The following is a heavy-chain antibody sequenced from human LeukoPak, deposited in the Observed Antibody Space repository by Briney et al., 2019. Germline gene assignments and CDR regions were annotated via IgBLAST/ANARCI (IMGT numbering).Heavy chain of an antibody. CDR3: ARCGPNSSSWCLAAFDI. CDR1: GVPISTCN. V-gene: IGHV4-59*01. CDR2: IYYSGST. Sequence: SETLSLTCSVSGVPISTCNWSWLRQSQGKGLEWMGYIYYSGSTNSNPSLKSRVTISVDTSKDQFSLKLSSVTAADTAMYYCARCGPNSSSWCLAAFDIWGLGTMATVSS. J-gene: IGHJ3*02. D-gene: IGHD6-13*01.